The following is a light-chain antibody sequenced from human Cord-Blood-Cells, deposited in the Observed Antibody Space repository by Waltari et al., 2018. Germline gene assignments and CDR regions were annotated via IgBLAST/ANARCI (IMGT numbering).Light chain of an antibody. CDR3: QQYNSYWT. CDR2: DAS. J-gene: IGKJ1*01. V-gene: IGKV1-5*01. Sequence: DIQMTQYPSTLHASVGDRVTLNCPASQSISSWLACYQQKPGKAPKLLVYDASSLESGVPSRCSGSRSGTEFTLPISSPQPDDFAPYYCQQYNSYWTFGQGTKVEI. CDR1: QSISSW.